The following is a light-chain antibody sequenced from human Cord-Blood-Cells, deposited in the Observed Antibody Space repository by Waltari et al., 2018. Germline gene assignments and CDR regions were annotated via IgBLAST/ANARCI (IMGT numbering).Light chain of an antibody. V-gene: IGLV2-23*02. Sequence: QSALTQPASVSGSPGQSITISCTGTSSDVGRYNLVSWYQQHPGKAPKRMIYEVRKRPSGVSNRFSGSKSGNTASLTISGLQAEDEADFYCCSYAGSSTLVFGGGTKLTVL. CDR3: CSYAGSSTLV. J-gene: IGLJ3*02. CDR1: SSDVGRYNL. CDR2: EVR.